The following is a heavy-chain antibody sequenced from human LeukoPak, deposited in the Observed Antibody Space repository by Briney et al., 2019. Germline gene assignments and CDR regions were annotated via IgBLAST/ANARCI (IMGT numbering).Heavy chain of an antibody. V-gene: IGHV1-18*01. J-gene: IGHJ4*02. CDR3: ARGWAGLMAAAGTDYFDY. D-gene: IGHD6-13*01. Sequence: GASVKVSCKASGYTFTSYGISWVRQAPGQGLEWMGWISAYNDNTNYAQKLQGRVTMTADISTTTAYMEVRSLRSDDTAVYYCARGWAGLMAAAGTDYFDYWGQGTLVTVSS. CDR2: ISAYNDNT. CDR1: GYTFTSYG.